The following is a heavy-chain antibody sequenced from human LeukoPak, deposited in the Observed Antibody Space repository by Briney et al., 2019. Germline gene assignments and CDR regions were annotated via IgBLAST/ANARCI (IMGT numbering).Heavy chain of an antibody. CDR1: GGTFSSYA. Sequence: GASVKVSCKASGGTFSSYAISWVRQAPGQGLEWMGGIIPIFGTANYAQKFQGRVTITADESTSTAYMELSSLRSEDTAVYYCARVLMTTVTLYGEGDAFDIWGQGTMVTVSS. J-gene: IGHJ3*02. V-gene: IGHV1-69*13. CDR3: ARVLMTTVTLYGEGDAFDI. D-gene: IGHD4-17*01. CDR2: IIPIFGTA.